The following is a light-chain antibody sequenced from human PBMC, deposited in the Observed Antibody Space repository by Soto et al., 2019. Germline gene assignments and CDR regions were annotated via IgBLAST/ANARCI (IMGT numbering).Light chain of an antibody. CDR3: CSYAGSNWV. V-gene: IGLV2-23*01. J-gene: IGLJ3*02. Sequence: QSALTQPASVSGSXXXSXTXSCTGTSSDVGGYNLVSWYQQHPGKAPKLMIYEGNKRPSGVSNRFSGSKSGNTASLTISGLQAEDEADYYCCSYAGSNWVFGGGTKLTVL. CDR1: SSDVGGYNL. CDR2: EGN.